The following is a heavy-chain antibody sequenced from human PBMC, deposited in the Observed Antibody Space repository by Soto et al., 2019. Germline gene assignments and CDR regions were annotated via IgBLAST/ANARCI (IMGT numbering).Heavy chain of an antibody. Sequence: EVQLVESGGGLVKPGGSLRLSCAASGFTFSSYSMNWVRQAPGKGLEWVSSISSSSSYIYYADSVKGRFTISRDNAKNSLYLQMNSLRAEDTAVYYCARDAGAPVDIVATTSEVYYGMDVWGQGTTVTVSS. D-gene: IGHD5-12*01. CDR3: ARDAGAPVDIVATTSEVYYGMDV. V-gene: IGHV3-21*01. CDR2: ISSSSSYI. CDR1: GFTFSSYS. J-gene: IGHJ6*02.